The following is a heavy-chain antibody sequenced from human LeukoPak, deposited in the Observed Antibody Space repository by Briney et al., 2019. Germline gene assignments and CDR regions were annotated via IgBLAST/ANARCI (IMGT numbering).Heavy chain of an antibody. Sequence: GGSLRLSCAASGFTFSSYAMHWVRQAPGKGLEWVAVISYDGKNKYHADSVKGRFTISRDNSKNTLYLQMNSLRAEGTAVYYCARDFDQGGAAYYFNYWGQGTLVTVSS. D-gene: IGHD3-9*01. CDR2: ISYDGKNK. CDR3: ARDFDQGGAAYYFNY. V-gene: IGHV3-30*04. J-gene: IGHJ4*02. CDR1: GFTFSSYA.